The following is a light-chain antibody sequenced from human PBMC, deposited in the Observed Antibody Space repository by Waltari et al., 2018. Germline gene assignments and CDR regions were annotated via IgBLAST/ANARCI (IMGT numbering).Light chain of an antibody. CDR2: RAS. Sequence: DIQMTQSPSTLSASVGDRFSISCRASQSISNWLAWYQQKPGKAPKLLIYRASTLASGVPSRFSGSGSGTTFTLTISSLQPDDFATDYCQQYNSYSLLSFGGGTKVEIK. V-gene: IGKV1-5*03. J-gene: IGKJ4*01. CDR1: QSISNW. CDR3: QQYNSYSLLS.